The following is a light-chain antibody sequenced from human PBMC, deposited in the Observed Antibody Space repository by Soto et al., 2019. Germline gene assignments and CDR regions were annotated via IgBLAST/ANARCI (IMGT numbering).Light chain of an antibody. CDR3: QQRSNWPPTWT. V-gene: IGKV3-11*01. Sequence: EIVLTQSPATLSLSPGEKATISCRARQSVSSNLAWYQQKPGQAPRLLIYHASNRATGIPARFSGRGSGTDFTLNISSLEAEDFAVYYCQQRSNWPPTWTFGQGTKVDIK. CDR1: QSVSSN. CDR2: HAS. J-gene: IGKJ1*01.